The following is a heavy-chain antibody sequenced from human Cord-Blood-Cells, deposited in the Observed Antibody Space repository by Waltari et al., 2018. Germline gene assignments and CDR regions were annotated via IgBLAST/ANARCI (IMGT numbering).Heavy chain of an antibody. CDR2: FDPEDGET. CDR1: GYTLTELS. Sequence: QVQLVQSGAEVKKPGASVKVSCKVSGYTLTELSMHWLRQAPGKGLEWMGGFDPEDGETIYAQKFQGRVTMTEDTSTDTAYMELSSLRSEDTAVYYCATIAFGGAKLVDAFDIWGQGTMVTVSS. V-gene: IGHV1-24*01. J-gene: IGHJ3*02. CDR3: ATIAFGGAKLVDAFDI. D-gene: IGHD6-6*01.